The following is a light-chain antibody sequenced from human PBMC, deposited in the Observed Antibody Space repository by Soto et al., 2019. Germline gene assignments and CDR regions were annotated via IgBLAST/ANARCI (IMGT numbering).Light chain of an antibody. Sequence: QSVLTQPRSVSGSPGQSVTISCTGTSSDVGGYNYVSWYQQHPGNVPKLMIYDVSKRPSGVPDRFSGSKSGNTASLTISGLQAEDEADYYCCSYAGSYTYVFGTGTKLTVL. CDR3: CSYAGSYTYV. J-gene: IGLJ1*01. V-gene: IGLV2-11*01. CDR1: SSDVGGYNY. CDR2: DVS.